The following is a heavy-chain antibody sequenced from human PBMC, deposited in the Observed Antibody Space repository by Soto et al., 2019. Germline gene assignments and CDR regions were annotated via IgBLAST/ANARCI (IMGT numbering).Heavy chain of an antibody. Sequence: QVQLVRSGAEVKKPGSSVKVSCKASGGTFSSYAISWVRQAPGQGLEWMGGIIPIFGTANYAQKFQGRVTITADESTSTAYMELSSLRSEDTAVYYCARHQDIVVVPAAIVRYYYYGMDVWGQGTTVTVSS. J-gene: IGHJ6*02. V-gene: IGHV1-69*01. CDR3: ARHQDIVVVPAAIVRYYYYGMDV. CDR2: IIPIFGTA. CDR1: GGTFSSYA. D-gene: IGHD2-2*02.